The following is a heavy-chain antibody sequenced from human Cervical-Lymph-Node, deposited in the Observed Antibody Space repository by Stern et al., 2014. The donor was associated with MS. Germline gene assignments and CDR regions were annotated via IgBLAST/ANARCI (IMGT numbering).Heavy chain of an antibody. J-gene: IGHJ4*02. V-gene: IGHV4-39*01. CDR2: MFYAGNT. CDR1: GGSVSSSSHY. CDR3: ARALPQSSGIGVSYYFDY. Sequence: QVQLQESGPGLVKPSETLSLTCTVSGGSVSSSSHYWAWIRQPPGKWLEWLGGMFYAGNTYYNPSLRSRVTLPVDTSKNQVPLTLIPVTAADTAVYYCARALPQSSGIGVSYYFDYWGQGALVTVSS. D-gene: IGHD6-19*01.